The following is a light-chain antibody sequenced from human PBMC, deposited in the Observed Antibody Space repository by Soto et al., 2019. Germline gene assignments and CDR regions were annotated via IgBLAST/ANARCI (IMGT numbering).Light chain of an antibody. Sequence: QSALTQPASVSGSPGQSITLSCTGTSSDLGSYNLVSGYQQHPGKAPKLMIYEGSKRPSGVSYRFSGSKSGNTASLTISGLQTEDEADYYCCSYAGSSTFVFGTGTKLTVL. J-gene: IGLJ1*01. V-gene: IGLV2-23*01. CDR3: CSYAGSSTFV. CDR2: EGS. CDR1: SSDLGSYNL.